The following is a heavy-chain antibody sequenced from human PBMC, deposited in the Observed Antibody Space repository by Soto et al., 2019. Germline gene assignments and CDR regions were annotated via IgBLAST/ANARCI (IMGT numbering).Heavy chain of an antibody. CDR1: GGSISSGGYY. J-gene: IGHJ5*02. Sequence: QVQLQESGPGLVKPSQTLSLTCTVSGGSISSGGYYWSWIRQHPGKGLEWIGYIYYSGSTYYNPSLKSRVTISVDTSKNQFSLKLSSVTAADTAVYYCAREIVTTPNGLNNWFDPWGQGTLVTVSS. CDR2: IYYSGST. D-gene: IGHD4-17*01. V-gene: IGHV4-31*03. CDR3: AREIVTTPNGLNNWFDP.